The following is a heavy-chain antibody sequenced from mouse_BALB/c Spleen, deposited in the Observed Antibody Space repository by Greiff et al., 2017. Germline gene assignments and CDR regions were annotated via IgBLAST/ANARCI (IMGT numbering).Heavy chain of an antibody. CDR3: AKHYYGSRRYAMDY. D-gene: IGHD1-1*01. V-gene: IGHV5-9-4*01. J-gene: IGHJ4*01. Sequence: EVKVEESGGGLVKPGGSLKLSCAASGFTFSSYAMSWVRQSPEKRLEWVAEISSGGSYTYYPDTVTGRFTISRDNAKNTLYLEMSSLRSEDTAMYYCAKHYYGSRRYAMDYWGQGTSVTVSS. CDR2: ISSGGSYT. CDR1: GFTFSSYA.